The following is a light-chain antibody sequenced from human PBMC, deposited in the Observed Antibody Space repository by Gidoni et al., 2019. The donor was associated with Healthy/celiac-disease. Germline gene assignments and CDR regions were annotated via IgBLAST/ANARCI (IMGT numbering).Light chain of an antibody. CDR2: AAS. V-gene: IGKV1-9*01. CDR1: QGISSY. J-gene: IGKJ4*01. CDR3: QQLNSYPRLT. Sequence: IQLTQSPSSLSASVGDRVTITCRASQGISSYLAWYQQKPVKAPKLLIYAASTLQSGVPSRFSGSGSGTDFTLTISSLQPEDFATYYCQQLNSYPRLTFXGXTKVEIK.